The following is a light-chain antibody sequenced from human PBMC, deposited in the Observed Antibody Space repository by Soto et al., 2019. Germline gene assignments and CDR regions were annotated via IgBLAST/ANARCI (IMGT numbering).Light chain of an antibody. CDR3: SASTVDVAPYV. CDR2: EVN. V-gene: IGLV2-14*03. J-gene: IGLJ1*01. CDR1: SSDIGAYNY. Sequence: LTRPASVSGAPGQSITVTSTGTSSDIGAYNYVSWYQQHPGKAPEVIIYEVNNRPSGVSSRFSGSKSGNTAPLTISGLQADDEADYYCSASTVDVAPYVFGTGTEVTV.